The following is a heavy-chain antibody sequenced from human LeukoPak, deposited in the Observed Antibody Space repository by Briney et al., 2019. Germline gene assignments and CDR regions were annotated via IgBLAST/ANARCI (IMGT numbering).Heavy chain of an antibody. CDR3: ATYRLKYAHPYYMDV. D-gene: IGHD2-2*01. CDR2: FDPEDGKT. Sequence: GASVKVSCKVSGYTLTELSMHWVRQAPGKGLEWMGGFDPEDGKTIYAQKFQGRVTMTEDTFTDTAYMELSSLRSEDTAVYYCATYRLKYAHPYYMDVWGKGTTVTVSS. J-gene: IGHJ6*03. CDR1: GYTLTELS. V-gene: IGHV1-24*01.